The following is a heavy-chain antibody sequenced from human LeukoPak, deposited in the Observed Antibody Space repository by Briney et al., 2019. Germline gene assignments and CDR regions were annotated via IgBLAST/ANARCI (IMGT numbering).Heavy chain of an antibody. J-gene: IGHJ3*02. CDR2: FDPEDGET. CDR1: GYTLTELS. Sequence: GASVKVSCKVSGYTLTELSMHWVRQAPGKGLEWMGGFDPEDGETIYAQKFQGRVTMTEDTSTDTAYMELSSLRSEDTAVYYCATDSVAGTGDAFDIWGQGTMVTVSS. CDR3: ATDSVAGTGDAFDI. D-gene: IGHD6-19*01. V-gene: IGHV1-24*01.